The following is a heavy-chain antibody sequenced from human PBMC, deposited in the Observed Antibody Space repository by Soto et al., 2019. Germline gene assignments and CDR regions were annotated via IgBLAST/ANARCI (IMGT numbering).Heavy chain of an antibody. J-gene: IGHJ4*02. V-gene: IGHV3-23*01. D-gene: IGHD2-8*01. CDR1: GFTFTDYA. CDR3: AKDRGGVLAPSYFDN. CDR2: ISGSGGST. Sequence: EVQLLESGGGFVQPGGSLRLSCAAAGFTFTDYAMTWVRQAPGKGLDWVSSISGSGGSTYYTDSVKGRFTISRDNSKNTLYLQMHSLRAEDTAVYYCAKDRGGVLAPSYFDNWGQGTLVTVS.